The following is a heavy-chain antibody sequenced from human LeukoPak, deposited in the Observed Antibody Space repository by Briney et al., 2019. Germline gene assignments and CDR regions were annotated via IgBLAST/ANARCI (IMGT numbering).Heavy chain of an antibody. CDR2: IIPIFGTA. V-gene: IGHV1-69*05. Sequence: GASVKVSCKASGYTFTGYYMHWVRQAPGQGLEWMGGIIPIFGTANYAQKFQGRVTITTDESTSTAYMELSSLRSEDTAVYYCASSIVVVPAADDAFDIWGQGTMVTVSS. J-gene: IGHJ3*02. D-gene: IGHD2-2*01. CDR3: ASSIVVVPAADDAFDI. CDR1: GYTFTGYY.